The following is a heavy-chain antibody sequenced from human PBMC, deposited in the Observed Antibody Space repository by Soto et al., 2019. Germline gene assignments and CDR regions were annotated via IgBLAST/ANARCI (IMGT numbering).Heavy chain of an antibody. CDR2: IVPLFRTT. CDR3: ARTDAKGAVEMATLSLDY. CDR1: GGTFSSYA. Sequence: SVKVSCKTSGGTFSSYAISWVRQAPGQGLEWMGGIVPLFRTTNYAQKFQGRVTITADTSTYTVYMELSGLRSGDTAVYYCARTDAKGAVEMATLSLDYWGQGTLVTVSS. J-gene: IGHJ4*02. V-gene: IGHV1-69*06. D-gene: IGHD5-12*01.